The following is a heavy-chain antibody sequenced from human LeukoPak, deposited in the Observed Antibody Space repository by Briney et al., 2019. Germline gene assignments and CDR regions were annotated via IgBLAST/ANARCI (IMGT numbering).Heavy chain of an antibody. Sequence: GSLRLSCAASGFTFSSYAMTWVRQAPGKGLEWVAFVRYDGINKYYADSVKGRFTISRDNTKNSLYLQMNSLRAEDTAVYYCARARGSYSFDYWGQGTLVTVSS. J-gene: IGHJ4*02. V-gene: IGHV3-30*02. D-gene: IGHD1-26*01. CDR1: GFTFSSYA. CDR3: ARARGSYSFDY. CDR2: VRYDGINK.